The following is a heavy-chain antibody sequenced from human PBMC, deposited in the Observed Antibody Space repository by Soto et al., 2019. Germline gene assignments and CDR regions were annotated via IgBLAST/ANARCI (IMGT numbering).Heavy chain of an antibody. D-gene: IGHD6-19*01. V-gene: IGHV3-23*01. CDR1: GFTFSSYA. CDR3: ARDFNQWLVLFGY. Sequence: GGSLRLSCAASGFTFSSYAMSWVRQAPGKGLVWVSGISSSGGSTCYADSVKGRFTISRDNAKNTLYLQMNSLRAEDTAVYYCARDFNQWLVLFGYWGQGTLVTVSS. J-gene: IGHJ4*02. CDR2: ISSSGGST.